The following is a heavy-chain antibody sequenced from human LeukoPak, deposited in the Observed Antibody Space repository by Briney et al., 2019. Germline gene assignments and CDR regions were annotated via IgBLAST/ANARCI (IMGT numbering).Heavy chain of an antibody. V-gene: IGHV4-59*11. CDR1: GGSISRHY. D-gene: IGHD6-13*01. CDR3: AGVTPLTAAGPSFDY. CDR2: IYYSGST. Sequence: PSETLSLICTLSGGSISRHYWCWIRQPPGKGLEWIGYIYYSGSTNYNPSLKCRVPISVDTPKNQSPLKLRSVTAADPHGYHCAGVTPLTAAGPSFDYWGQETLVTASS. J-gene: IGHJ4*02.